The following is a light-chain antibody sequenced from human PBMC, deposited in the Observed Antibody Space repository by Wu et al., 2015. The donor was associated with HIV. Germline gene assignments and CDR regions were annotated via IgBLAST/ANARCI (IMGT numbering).Light chain of an antibody. CDR2: AAS. Sequence: DIQMTQSPSSLSASLGDRVTITCRASQGISNYLAWYQQRPGKVPKPLIFAASTLQSGVPSRFSGSGSGTSFTLTINNLQPEDAATYYCQQYNTAPWTFGQGTKVEMK. CDR3: QQYNTAPWT. J-gene: IGKJ1*01. CDR1: QGISNY. V-gene: IGKV1-27*01.